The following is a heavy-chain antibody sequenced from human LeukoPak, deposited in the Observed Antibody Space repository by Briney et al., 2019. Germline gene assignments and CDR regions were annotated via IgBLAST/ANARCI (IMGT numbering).Heavy chain of an antibody. J-gene: IGHJ4*02. CDR2: INPKSGDT. CDR1: GYTFTGYY. CDR3: ARDSEMAQGGY. Sequence: GASVKVSCKASGYTFTGYYMHWVRQAPGQGLEWMGRINPKSGDTNYAQKFQGRVTMTRDTSISTAYMELSRLTSDDTAMFYCARDSEMAQGGYWGQGTLVTVSS. V-gene: IGHV1-2*06. D-gene: IGHD5-24*01.